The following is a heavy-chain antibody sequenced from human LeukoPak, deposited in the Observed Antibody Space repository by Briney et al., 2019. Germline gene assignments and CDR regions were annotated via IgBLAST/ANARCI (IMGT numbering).Heavy chain of an antibody. CDR1: GGTFSSYA. V-gene: IGHV1-69*05. Sequence: SVKVSCKASGGTFSSYAISWVRQAPGQGLEWMGRIIPIFGTANYAQKFQGRVTITTDESTSTAYMELSSLRSEDMAVYYCASSDSSGWIFYFDYWGQGTLVTVSS. J-gene: IGHJ4*02. CDR2: IIPIFGTA. D-gene: IGHD6-19*01. CDR3: ASSDSSGWIFYFDY.